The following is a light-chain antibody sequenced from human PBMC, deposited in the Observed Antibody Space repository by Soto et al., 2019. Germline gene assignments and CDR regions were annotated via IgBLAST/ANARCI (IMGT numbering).Light chain of an antibody. CDR1: QGISNN. J-gene: IGKJ1*01. Sequence: DIQMTQSPSSLSASVGDRVTITCRASQGISNNLAWYQQKPGKVPQLLIYGASTLQSGVPSRCSGSRSGTDFTLTISSLQPEDVATYYCQKYDSAPLTFGQGTKVEFK. CDR2: GAS. V-gene: IGKV1-27*01. CDR3: QKYDSAPLT.